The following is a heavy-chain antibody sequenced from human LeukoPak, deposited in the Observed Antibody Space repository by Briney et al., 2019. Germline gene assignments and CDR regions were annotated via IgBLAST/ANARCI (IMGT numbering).Heavy chain of an antibody. V-gene: IGHV4-39*07. CDR1: GGSNSSSSYY. CDR3: ARENGYSYGHFDY. J-gene: IGHJ4*02. Sequence: SETLSLTCTVSGGSNSSSSYYWGWIRQPPGKGLEWIGSIYYSGSTYYNPSLKSRVTISVDRSKNQFSLKLSSVTAADTAVYYCARENGYSYGHFDYWGQGTLVTISS. CDR2: IYYSGST. D-gene: IGHD5-18*01.